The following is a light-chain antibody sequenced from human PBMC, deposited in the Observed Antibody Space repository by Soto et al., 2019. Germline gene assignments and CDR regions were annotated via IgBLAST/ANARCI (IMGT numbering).Light chain of an antibody. J-gene: IGLJ3*02. CDR2: DVV. Sequence: QSALTQPRSVSGSPGQSVTISCTGTSSDVGGHNYVSWYQQYPGKAPKLMIYDVVKRPSGVPDRFSGSKSGNTASLTISGPQAEDEADYYCYSYAGSYTWVFGGGTQLTVL. CDR1: SSDVGGHNY. CDR3: YSYAGSYTWV. V-gene: IGLV2-11*01.